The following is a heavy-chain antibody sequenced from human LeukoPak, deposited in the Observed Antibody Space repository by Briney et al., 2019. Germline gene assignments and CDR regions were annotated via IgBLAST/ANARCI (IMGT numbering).Heavy chain of an antibody. CDR1: GYTFTNYA. CDR2: INTNTGNP. V-gene: IGHV7-4-1*02. J-gene: IGHJ6*04. Sequence: ASVKVSCKASGYTFTNYAINWVRQAPGQGLEWMGWINTNTGNPTYAQGFTGRFVFSLDTSVSTAYLQISSLKAEDTAVYFCARRSMVQHLDVWGKGTTVIVSS. CDR3: ARRSMVQHLDV. D-gene: IGHD3-10*01.